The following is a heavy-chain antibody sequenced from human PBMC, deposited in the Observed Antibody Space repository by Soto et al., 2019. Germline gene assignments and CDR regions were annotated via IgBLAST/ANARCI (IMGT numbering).Heavy chain of an antibody. CDR3: AAAAIPVAGRHPDF. Sequence: RASVKVSCKASGGTFSSYAISWVRQAPGQGLEWMGWINPNNGVTTYAKNFQGRVTMTRDSSISTAYMELSSLRSDDTAVYFCAAAAIPVAGRHPDFWGQGTVVTVSS. CDR2: INPNNGVT. CDR1: GGTFSSYA. V-gene: IGHV1-2*02. J-gene: IGHJ4*02. D-gene: IGHD6-19*01.